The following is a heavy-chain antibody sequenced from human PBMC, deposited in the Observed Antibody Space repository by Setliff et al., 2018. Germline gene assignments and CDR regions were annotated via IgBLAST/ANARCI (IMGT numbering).Heavy chain of an antibody. J-gene: IGHJ6*03. V-gene: IGHV1-69*05. CDR1: GYTFTTYA. D-gene: IGHD5-18*01. CDR3: AREGVDTRSSTDYRYYMDV. CDR2: TIPIFGST. Sequence: AASVKVSCKASGYTFTTYAISWMRQAPGQGLEWMGGTIPIFGSTNYAQKFQDRVTIITDESTSTAYMELRSLRTEDTAVYYCAREGVDTRSSTDYRYYMDVWGKGTTVTVSS.